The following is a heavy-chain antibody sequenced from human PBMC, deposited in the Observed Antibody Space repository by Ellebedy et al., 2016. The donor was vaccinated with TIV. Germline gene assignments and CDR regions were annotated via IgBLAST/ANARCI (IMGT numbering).Heavy chain of an antibody. CDR1: GYTFTGYH. D-gene: IGHD2/OR15-2a*01. CDR3: ATSATFVAGGRGDY. Sequence: ASVKVSCKASGYTFTGYHMHWVRQAPGQGLEWMGWINPNTGNTDYAQKLQGRVTMTTDTSTNTAYMELRSLRSDDTAMYYCATSATFVAGGRGDYWGQGTLVTVSS. CDR2: INPNTGNT. V-gene: IGHV1-2*02. J-gene: IGHJ4*02.